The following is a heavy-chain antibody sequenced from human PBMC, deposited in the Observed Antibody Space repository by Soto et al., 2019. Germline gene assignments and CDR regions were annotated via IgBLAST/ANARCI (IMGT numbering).Heavy chain of an antibody. CDR1: GFTFTRYS. Sequence: EVQLVESGGVLVKPGGSLRLSCAASGFTFTRYSMNWVRQTPGKGLEWVSSISSTTNYIYYGDSMKGRFTISRDNAKNSLYLEMNSLRAEDTAVYYCARESEDLTSNFDYWCQGTLVNVSS. V-gene: IGHV3-21*06. J-gene: IGHJ4*02. CDR2: ISSTTNYI. CDR3: ARESEDLTSNFDY.